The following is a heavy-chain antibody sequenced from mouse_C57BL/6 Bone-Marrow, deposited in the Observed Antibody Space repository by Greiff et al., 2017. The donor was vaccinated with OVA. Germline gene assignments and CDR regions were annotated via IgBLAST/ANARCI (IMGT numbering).Heavy chain of an antibody. CDR2: IHPNSGST. Sequence: QVQLQQPGAELVKPGASVKLSCKASGYTFTSYWMHWVKQRPGQGLEWIGMIHPNSGSTNYNEKFKSKATLTVDKSSSTAYMQLSSLTSEDSAVYYCATFITTVVARYFDVWGTGTTVTVSS. V-gene: IGHV1-64*01. CDR1: GYTFTSYW. CDR3: ATFITTVVARYFDV. D-gene: IGHD1-1*01. J-gene: IGHJ1*03.